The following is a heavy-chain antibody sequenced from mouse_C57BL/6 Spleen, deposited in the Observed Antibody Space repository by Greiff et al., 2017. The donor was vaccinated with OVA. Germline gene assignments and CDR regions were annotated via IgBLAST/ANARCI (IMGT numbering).Heavy chain of an antibody. CDR3: ARDDYDYDGPPYAMGY. V-gene: IGHV1-82*01. Sequence: VQLVESGPELVKPGASVKISCKASGYAFSSSWMNWVQQRPGTGLEWIGRIYTGDGNTNYNGKFKGQATLTVDKSSSNADMQLSSLTSDDSAFYFCARDDYDYDGPPYAMGYWGQGTSVTVSA. CDR2: IYTGDGNT. J-gene: IGHJ4*01. CDR1: GYAFSSSW. D-gene: IGHD2-4*01.